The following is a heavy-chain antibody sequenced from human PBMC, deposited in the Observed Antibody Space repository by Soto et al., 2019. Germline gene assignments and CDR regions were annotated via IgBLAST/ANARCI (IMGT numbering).Heavy chain of an antibody. CDR1: GYTFGSYD. D-gene: IGHD3-22*01. Sequence: ASVKVSCKASGYTFGSYDINFVRQAAGQGLEWIGWMNPNSGNTGYAQKFQGRVTMTRNTSINTAYMELNNLSSEDTAVYYCARATYYYDTKRHWFDPSG. J-gene: IGHJ5*02. V-gene: IGHV1-8*01. CDR3: ARATYYYDTKRHWFDP. CDR2: MNPNSGNT.